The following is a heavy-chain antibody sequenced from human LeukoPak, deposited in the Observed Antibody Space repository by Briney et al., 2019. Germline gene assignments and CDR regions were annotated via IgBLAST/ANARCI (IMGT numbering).Heavy chain of an antibody. Sequence: GRSLRLSCAASGFTFSNYELHWVRQAPGKGLEWVSYISTGGSTMYYADSVKGRFTISRDNAKNSLFLQMNRLRAEDTALYYCAREGDLRRIGMDVWGQGTTVTVSS. CDR1: GFTFSNYE. CDR3: AREGDLRRIGMDV. V-gene: IGHV3-48*03. D-gene: IGHD3-16*01. CDR2: ISTGGSTM. J-gene: IGHJ6*02.